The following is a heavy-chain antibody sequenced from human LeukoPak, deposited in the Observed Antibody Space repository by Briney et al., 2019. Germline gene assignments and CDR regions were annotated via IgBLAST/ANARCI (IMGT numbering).Heavy chain of an antibody. J-gene: IGHJ4*02. D-gene: IGHD3-10*01. CDR3: ARCYMDERRESSLLWFGELIDY. Sequence: GGSLRLSCAASGFTFSSYAMHWVRQAPGKGLEWVAVISYDGSNKYYADSVKGRFTISRDNSKNTLYLQMNSLRAEDTAVYYCARCYMDERRESSLLWFGELIDYWGQGTLVTVSS. CDR2: ISYDGSNK. V-gene: IGHV3-30*01. CDR1: GFTFSSYA.